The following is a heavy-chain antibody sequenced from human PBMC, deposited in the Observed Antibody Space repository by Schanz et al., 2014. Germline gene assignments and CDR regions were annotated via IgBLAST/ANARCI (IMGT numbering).Heavy chain of an antibody. CDR2: ISGSGGST. CDR3: ARGGPAYYFDD. CDR1: GFSLDIFA. V-gene: IGHV3-23*01. Sequence: EVHLLESGGGLVEPGGSLRLSCATSGFSLDIFAVSWVRQAPGKGLEWVSAISGSGGSTYYADSVKGRFTISRDNTKNSLFLQLNSLRADDTAVYYCARGGPAYYFDDWGQGTLVTVSS. J-gene: IGHJ4*02.